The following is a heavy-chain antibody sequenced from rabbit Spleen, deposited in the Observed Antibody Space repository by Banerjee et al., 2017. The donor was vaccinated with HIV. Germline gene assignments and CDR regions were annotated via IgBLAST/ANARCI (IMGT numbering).Heavy chain of an antibody. J-gene: IGHJ4*01. V-gene: IGHV1S45*01. CDR2: IGAGVTYTT. CDR3: ARETSSGWGVVSFYFNL. CDR1: GVSFSYSDY. D-gene: IGHD4-1*01. Sequence: QEQLVESGGGLVQPEGSLTLTCTASGVSFSYSDYMCWVRQPPGKGPEWIACIGAGVTYTTYYATWAKGRFTISKTSSTTVTLQMPSLTAADTATYFCARETSSGWGVVSFYFNLWGPGTLVTVS.